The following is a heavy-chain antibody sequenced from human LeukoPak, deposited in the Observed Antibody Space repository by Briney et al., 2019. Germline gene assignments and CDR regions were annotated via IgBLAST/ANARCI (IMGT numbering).Heavy chain of an antibody. CDR1: GFTFSTYI. D-gene: IGHD2-2*01. CDR3: AKGLDIVVVPAAEHHDY. Sequence: GGSLRLSCAASGFTFSTYIMNWVRQAPGKGLEWVSSISSGSSFIYYADSVKGRFTISRDNAKNSLFLQMNSLRAEDTAVYYCAKGLDIVVVPAAEHHDYWGQGTLVTVSS. J-gene: IGHJ4*02. CDR2: ISSGSSFI. V-gene: IGHV3-21*01.